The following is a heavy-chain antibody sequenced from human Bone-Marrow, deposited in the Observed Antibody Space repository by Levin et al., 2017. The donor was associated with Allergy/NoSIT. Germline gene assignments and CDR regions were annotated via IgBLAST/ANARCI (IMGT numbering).Heavy chain of an antibody. Sequence: SETLSLTCTVSGGSISNYFWSWVRQPPGKGLEWIGYIYYAGNTNYNPSLKGRVTISLDASKSQFSLQLTSVTAADTAVYYCVRETRSGTRPDKNWVDPWGQGTLVTVSS. V-gene: IGHV4-59*01. CDR2: IYYAGNT. CDR3: VRETRSGTRPDKNWVDP. CDR1: GGSISNYF. D-gene: IGHD1-26*01. J-gene: IGHJ5*02.